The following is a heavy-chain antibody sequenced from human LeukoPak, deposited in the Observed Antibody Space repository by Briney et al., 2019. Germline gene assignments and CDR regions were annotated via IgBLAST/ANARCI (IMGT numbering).Heavy chain of an antibody. D-gene: IGHD6-13*01. CDR1: GGTFSSYA. CDR2: IIPIFGTA. J-gene: IGHJ5*02. CDR3: ARIAAAGDNWFDP. V-gene: IGHV1-69*01. Sequence: ASVKVSCKASGGTFSSYAISWVRQAPGQGLEWMGGIIPIFGTANYAQKFQGRVTITADESTSTAYMELSSLRSDDTAVYYCARIAAAGDNWFDPWGQGTLVTVSS.